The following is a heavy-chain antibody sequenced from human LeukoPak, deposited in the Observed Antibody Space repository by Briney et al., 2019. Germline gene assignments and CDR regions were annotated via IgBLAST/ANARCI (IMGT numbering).Heavy chain of an antibody. CDR3: AKDHARYYYGSGSPGGYFDY. D-gene: IGHD3-10*01. CDR1: GFTFSTYS. CDR2: ISGSSSSSDGGAK. V-gene: IGHV3-48*02. J-gene: IGHJ4*02. Sequence: GGSLRLSCTASGFTFSTYSMNWVRQAPGRGLEWVSYISGSSSSSDGGAKQYADSVKGRFTISRDNDKNSLYLQMNSLRDEDTAVYYCAKDHARYYYGSGSPGGYFDYWGQGTLVTVSS.